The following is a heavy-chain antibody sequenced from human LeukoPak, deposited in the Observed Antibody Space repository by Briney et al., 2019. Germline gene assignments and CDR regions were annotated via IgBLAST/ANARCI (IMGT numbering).Heavy chain of an antibody. CDR1: GGSISSYY. CDR2: IYYSGST. J-gene: IGHJ3*02. D-gene: IGHD3-16*01. CDR3: ARDGGDRGGMGAAFDI. Sequence: LETLSLTCTVSGGSISSYYWSWIRQPPGKGLEWIGYIYYSGSTNYNPSLKSRVTISVDTSKNQFSLKLSSVTAADTAVYYCARDGGDRGGMGAAFDIWGQGTMVTVPT. V-gene: IGHV4-59*01.